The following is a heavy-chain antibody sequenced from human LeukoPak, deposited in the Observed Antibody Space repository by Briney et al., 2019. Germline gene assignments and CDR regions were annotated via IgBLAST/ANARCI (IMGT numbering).Heavy chain of an antibody. Sequence: GGTLRLSCAASSFTFDNYGMSWVRQAPGKGLEWVSAISGGGDTTHYADSVKGRFTISRENSKKTLYLQLNSLRAEDTAIYYCAKAGPVVRGFIGYYWGQGTLVTVSS. V-gene: IGHV3-23*01. D-gene: IGHD3-10*01. CDR3: AKAGPVVRGFIGYY. CDR1: SFTFDNYG. J-gene: IGHJ4*02. CDR2: ISGGGDTT.